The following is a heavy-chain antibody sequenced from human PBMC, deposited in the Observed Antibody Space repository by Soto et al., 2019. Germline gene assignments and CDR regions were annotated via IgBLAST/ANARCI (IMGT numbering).Heavy chain of an antibody. CDR1: GFTFSDHY. D-gene: IGHD5-12*01. Sequence: EVQVVESGGGLVQPGGSLRLSCAASGFTFSDHYMDWFRQAPGKGLEWVGRSRNKAISYSTEYAASVRGRFTISRDDSGDSVYLEMNSLKTEDTAVYYCAVDIVGTGSYWGQGTLVTVSS. J-gene: IGHJ4*02. V-gene: IGHV3-72*01. CDR3: AVDIVGTGSY. CDR2: SRNKAISYST.